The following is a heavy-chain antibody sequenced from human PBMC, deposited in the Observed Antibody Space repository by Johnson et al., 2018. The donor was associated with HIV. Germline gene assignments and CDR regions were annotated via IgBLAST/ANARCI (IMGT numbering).Heavy chain of an antibody. D-gene: IGHD5-24*01. J-gene: IGHJ3*02. CDR3: ALREGYNYELDLLRHFDI. V-gene: IGHV3-30*03. Sequence: QMQLVESGGGVVQPGMSLRLSCAASGFTFSSYGMHWVRQAPGKGLEWAAVISYDGSDKYYADSVKGRFTISKYNSNNTLYLQMNSLRAEDTAVYYCALREGYNYELDLLRHFDIWGQGTMVTVSS. CDR2: ISYDGSDK. CDR1: GFTFSSYG.